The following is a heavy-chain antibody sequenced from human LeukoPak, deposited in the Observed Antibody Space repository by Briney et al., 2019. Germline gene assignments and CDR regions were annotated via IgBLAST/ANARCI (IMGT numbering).Heavy chain of an antibody. CDR1: GFTFSSYW. CDR2: IKQDGSEK. D-gene: IGHD5-18*01. J-gene: IGHJ4*02. CDR3: ARMLIIYRGYSYGYYFDY. Sequence: GGSLRLSCAASGFTFSSYWMSWVRQAPGKGLEWVANIKQDGSEKYYVDSVKGRFTISRDNAKNSLYLQMNSLRAEDTAVYYCARMLIIYRGYSYGYYFDYWGQGTLVTVSS. V-gene: IGHV3-7*01.